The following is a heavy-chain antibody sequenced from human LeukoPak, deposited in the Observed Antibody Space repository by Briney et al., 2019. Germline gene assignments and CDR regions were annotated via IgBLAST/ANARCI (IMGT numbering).Heavy chain of an antibody. CDR3: AREWGRIAVAGGPGY. Sequence: GGSLRLSCAASGFTFSNYGMHWVRQAPGKGLEWVALIWYDGRTKFHADSVKGRFTISRDNSKNTLYLQMDSPRDEDTAVYYCAREWGRIAVAGGPGYWGQGSRVAVSS. V-gene: IGHV3-33*01. CDR1: GFTFSNYG. D-gene: IGHD6-19*01. J-gene: IGHJ4*02. CDR2: IWYDGRTK.